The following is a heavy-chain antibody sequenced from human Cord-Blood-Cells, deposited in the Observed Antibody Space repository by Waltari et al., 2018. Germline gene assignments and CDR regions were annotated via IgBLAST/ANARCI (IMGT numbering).Heavy chain of an antibody. D-gene: IGHD3-22*01. J-gene: IGHJ3*02. CDR3: ARDGYYDSSGSGPYDAFDI. Sequence: QVQLVQSGAEVKKPGSSVKVSCKASGGTFSSYAISWVRQAPGQGLEWMGGIIPIFGTANYAQKFQGRVTITADESTSTAYMGLSSLRSEDTAVYYCARDGYYDSSGSGPYDAFDIWGQGTMVTVSS. V-gene: IGHV1-69*01. CDR1: GGTFSSYA. CDR2: IIPIFGTA.